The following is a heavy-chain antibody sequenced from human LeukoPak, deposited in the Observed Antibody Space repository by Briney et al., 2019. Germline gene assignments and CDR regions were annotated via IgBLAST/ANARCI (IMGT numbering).Heavy chain of an antibody. D-gene: IGHD3-10*02. CDR2: ISGSGGST. J-gene: IGHJ6*04. CDR1: GFTFSSYG. CDR3: AELGITMIGGV. Sequence: GGTLTLSCAASGFTFSSYGMSWVRQAPGKGLEWVSAISGSGGSTYYADSVKGRFTISRDNAKNSLYLQMNSLRAEDTAVYYCAELGITMIGGVWGKGTTVTISS. V-gene: IGHV3-23*01.